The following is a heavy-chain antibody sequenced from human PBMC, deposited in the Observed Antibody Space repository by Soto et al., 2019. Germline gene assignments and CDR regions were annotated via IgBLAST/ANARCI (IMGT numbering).Heavy chain of an antibody. CDR3: ARAKTGEGYYYYGMDV. J-gene: IGHJ6*02. V-gene: IGHV3-30-3*01. D-gene: IGHD3-16*01. CDR1: GFTFSSYA. CDR2: ISYDGSNK. Sequence: GGSLRLSCAASGFTFSSYAMHWVRQAPGKGLEWVAVISYDGSNKYYADSVKGRFTISRDNSKNTLYLQMNSLRAEDTAVYYCARAKTGEGYYYYGMDVLGQGTTVTVSS.